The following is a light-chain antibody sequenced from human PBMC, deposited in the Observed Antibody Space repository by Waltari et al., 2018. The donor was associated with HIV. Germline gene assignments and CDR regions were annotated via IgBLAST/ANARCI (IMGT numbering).Light chain of an antibody. V-gene: IGKV1-39*01. CDR3: QQTYSSPTT. CDR1: HNIDTY. J-gene: IGKJ2*01. CDR2: AAS. Sequence: DMRVTQYPSSLSASAGEGVKITCRTSHNIDTYLNWYHQKPGRAPKLLIFAASTLQSGVPSRFSGTGSGTDFTLTINSLQPDDFATYFCQQTYSSPTTFGQGTRVEVK.